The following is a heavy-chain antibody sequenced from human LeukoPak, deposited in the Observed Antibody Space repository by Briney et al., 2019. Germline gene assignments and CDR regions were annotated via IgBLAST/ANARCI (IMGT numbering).Heavy chain of an antibody. CDR2: IYYSGST. J-gene: IGHJ4*02. CDR3: ARTLPRGSSTRVYYFDY. V-gene: IGHV4-59*01. D-gene: IGHD2-2*01. Sequence: SETLSLTCTVSGGSISSYYWSWIRQPPGKGLEWIGYIYYSGSTNYNPSLKSRVTISVDTSKNQFSLKPSSVTAADTAVYYCARTLPRGSSTRVYYFDYWGQGTLVTVSS. CDR1: GGSISSYY.